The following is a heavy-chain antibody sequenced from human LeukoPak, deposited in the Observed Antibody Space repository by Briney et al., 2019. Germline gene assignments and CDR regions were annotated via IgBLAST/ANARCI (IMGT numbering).Heavy chain of an antibody. CDR3: ARSTGSTMFIDY. J-gene: IGHJ4*02. D-gene: IGHD3-10*02. V-gene: IGHV4-59*01. Sequence: PSKNRPLTCTVSGGSISPYYWSWIRQPPGKGLEWLGYIYYSGNTEYKPSLKSRVAMSVDTSKNQFSLRLSSVTAADTAVYYCARSTGSTMFIDYWGQGTLVTVSS. CDR1: GGSISPYY. CDR2: IYYSGNT.